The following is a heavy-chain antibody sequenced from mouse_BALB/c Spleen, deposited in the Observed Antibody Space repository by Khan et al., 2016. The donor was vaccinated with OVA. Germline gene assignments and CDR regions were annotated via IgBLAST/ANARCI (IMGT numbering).Heavy chain of an antibody. CDR1: GYSITSGYY. V-gene: IGHV3-6*02. CDR2: ISYDGSN. Sequence: EVELVESGPGLVKPSQSLSLTCSVTGYSITSGYYWNWIRQFPGNKLEWMGYISYDGSNNYNPSLKNRISIIRDTSKNQFFLKLNSVTPEDTATYYCARGWLVKVDYWGQGTTLTVSS. J-gene: IGHJ2*01. CDR3: ARGWLVKVDY. D-gene: IGHD2-3*01.